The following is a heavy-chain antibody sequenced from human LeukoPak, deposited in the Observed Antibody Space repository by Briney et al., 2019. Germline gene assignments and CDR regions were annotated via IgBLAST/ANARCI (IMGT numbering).Heavy chain of an antibody. CDR1: GFTLSRYW. V-gene: IGHV3-23*01. J-gene: IGHJ4*02. CDR2: ISSGGT. CDR3: TKSVFSGSGWYDY. Sequence: GGSLRLSCAASGFTLSRYWMSWVRQAPGKGLEWVSAISSGGTYYADSVTGRFTISRDNSKNTLYLQMNSLRAEDTAVYYCTKSVFSGSGWYDYWGQGTLVTGSS. D-gene: IGHD6-19*01.